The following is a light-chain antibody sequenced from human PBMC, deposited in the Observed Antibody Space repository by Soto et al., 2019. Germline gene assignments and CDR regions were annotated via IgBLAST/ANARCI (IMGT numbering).Light chain of an antibody. Sequence: DIQMTQSPSSLSASVGDRVTITCRASQSISSYLNWYQQKPGKAPKLLIYAASSLQSGVPSRFSGSGSGTDFTLTISSLQPEDFATYYCQQSYSTTFGQGTKVEI. CDR1: QSISSY. CDR3: QQSYSTT. CDR2: AAS. J-gene: IGKJ1*01. V-gene: IGKV1-39*01.